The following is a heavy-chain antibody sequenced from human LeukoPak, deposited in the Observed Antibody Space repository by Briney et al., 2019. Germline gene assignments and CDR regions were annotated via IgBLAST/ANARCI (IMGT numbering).Heavy chain of an antibody. J-gene: IGHJ4*02. CDR2: IYYSGST. Sequence: SETLSLTCTVSNDAIAGYSWSWIRQPPGKGLEWIGSIYYSGSTYYNPSLKSRVTISVDTSKNQFSLKLSSVAAADTAVYYCARDRLYYYDSGSRNWGQGTLVTVSS. D-gene: IGHD3-22*01. V-gene: IGHV4-59*12. CDR3: ARDRLYYYDSGSRN. CDR1: NDAIAGYS.